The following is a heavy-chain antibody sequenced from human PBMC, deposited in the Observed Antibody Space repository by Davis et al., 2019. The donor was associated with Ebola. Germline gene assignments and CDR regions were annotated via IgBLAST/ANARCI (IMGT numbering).Heavy chain of an antibody. CDR3: ARLHEGD. J-gene: IGHJ3*01. V-gene: IGHV4-59*08. CDR2: LYHGGGT. D-gene: IGHD3-16*01. Sequence: SETLSLTCTVSGGYISSYYWSWIRHPPGKGLEWIGTLYHGGGTNYSPSLKSRLTISVDTSKNQFSLNLSSVTAADTAVYYCARLHEGDWGQGTMVTVSS. CDR1: GGYISSYY.